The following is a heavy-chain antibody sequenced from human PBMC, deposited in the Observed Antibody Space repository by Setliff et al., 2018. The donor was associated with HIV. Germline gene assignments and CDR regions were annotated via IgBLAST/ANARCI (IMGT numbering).Heavy chain of an antibody. J-gene: IGHJ4*02. D-gene: IGHD4-17*01. V-gene: IGHV1-18*01. CDR2: ISPYNGHT. Sequence: ASVKVSCKASGYTFTTYDITWVQQAPGQGLEWLGWISPYNGHTNFAQKFQGRVTMTTDTATSTAYMEVRSLRSDDTAVYYCARTDYGGNSGGNYFDYWGQGSLVTVS. CDR1: GYTFTTYD. CDR3: ARTDYGGNSGGNYFDY.